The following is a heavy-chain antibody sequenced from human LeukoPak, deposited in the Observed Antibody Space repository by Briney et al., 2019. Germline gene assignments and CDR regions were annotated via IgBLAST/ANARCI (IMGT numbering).Heavy chain of an antibody. J-gene: IGHJ4*02. V-gene: IGHV3-30*03. CDR3: ARVPSDDYYDSSGYFDY. CDR2: ISYDGSNK. D-gene: IGHD3-22*01. Sequence: GGSLRLSCAASGFTFSSYGMHWVRQAPGKGLEWVASISYDGSNKYYADSVKGRFTISRDNAKNSLYLQMNSLRAEDTAVYYCARVPSDDYYDSSGYFDYWGQGTLVTVSS. CDR1: GFTFSSYG.